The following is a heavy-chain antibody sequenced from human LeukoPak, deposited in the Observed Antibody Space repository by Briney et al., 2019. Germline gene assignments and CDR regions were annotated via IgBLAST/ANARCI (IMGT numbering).Heavy chain of an antibody. Sequence: SETLSLTCTVSGGSISSGDYYWSWIRQPPGKGLEWLGYIYYSGSTYYNPSLKSRVTISVDTSKNQFSLKLSSVTAADTAVYYCARERYSSSAWRGWDYWGQGTLVTVSS. CDR2: IYYSGST. J-gene: IGHJ4*02. V-gene: IGHV4-30-4*08. D-gene: IGHD6-6*01. CDR3: ARERYSSSAWRGWDY. CDR1: GGSISSGDYY.